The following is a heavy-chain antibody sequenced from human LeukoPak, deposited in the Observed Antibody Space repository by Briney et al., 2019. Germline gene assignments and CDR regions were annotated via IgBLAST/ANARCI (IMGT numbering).Heavy chain of an antibody. CDR2: ISGSGGST. CDR3: AKDLGRRYFDWFSYGMDV. J-gene: IGHJ6*02. V-gene: IGHV3-23*01. D-gene: IGHD3-9*01. Sequence: GSLRLSCAVSGFTFSSYAMSWVRQAPGKGLEWVSAISGSGGSTYYADSVKGRFTISRDNSKNTLYLQMNSLRAEDTAVYYCAKDLGRRYFDWFSYGMDVWGQGTTVTVSS. CDR1: GFTFSSYA.